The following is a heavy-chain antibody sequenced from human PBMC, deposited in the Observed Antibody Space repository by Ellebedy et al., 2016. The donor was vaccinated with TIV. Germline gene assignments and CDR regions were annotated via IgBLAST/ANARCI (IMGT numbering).Heavy chain of an antibody. CDR3: ARSTVINPEGDAYDI. D-gene: IGHD4-23*01. Sequence: GESLKISCAASGFTFSSFGMNWVRQASGKGLEWVSSIDSSSTYIYYADSVKGRFTISRDNAKNSLYLHMNSLIAEDTAVYYCARSTVINPEGDAYDIWGQGTKVTVSS. CDR2: IDSSSTYI. CDR1: GFTFSSFG. J-gene: IGHJ3*02. V-gene: IGHV3-21*06.